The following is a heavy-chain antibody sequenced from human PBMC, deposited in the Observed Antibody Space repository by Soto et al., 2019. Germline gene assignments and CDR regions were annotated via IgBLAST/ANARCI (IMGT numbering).Heavy chain of an antibody. Sequence: QVQLVQSGAEVRQPASSVKVSCKASGATVSSYAITWVRQAPGQGLEWMGGIVTTVDTSTYEQKFQGRVTIPADKFTNTVEMELSSLRSDDTAVYYCVRVVAIPGYPDNWGQATLVTVSS. V-gene: IGHV1-69*14. CDR1: GATVSSYA. CDR2: IVTTVDTS. J-gene: IGHJ4*02. CDR3: VRVVAIPGYPDN. D-gene: IGHD5-12*01.